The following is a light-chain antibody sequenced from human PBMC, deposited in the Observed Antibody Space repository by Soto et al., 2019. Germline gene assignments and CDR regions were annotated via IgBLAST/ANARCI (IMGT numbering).Light chain of an antibody. CDR1: QGISSY. Sequence: DIQLTQSPSFLSASVGDRVTITCRASQGISSYLAWYQQKPGKAPKLLIYAASTLQSGVPSRFSGSGFGTEFTFTISSLQPEDFAAYFCQQVNSYPHTFGQGTKLEIK. V-gene: IGKV1-9*01. CDR2: AAS. CDR3: QQVNSYPHT. J-gene: IGKJ2*01.